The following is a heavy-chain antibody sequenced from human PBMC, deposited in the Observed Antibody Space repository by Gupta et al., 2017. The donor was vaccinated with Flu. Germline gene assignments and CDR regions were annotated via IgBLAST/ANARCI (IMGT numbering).Heavy chain of an antibody. CDR3: ARTGNGWSVYH. D-gene: IGHD3-3*01. V-gene: IGHV3-21*01. CDR2: ISSTGNFI. J-gene: IGHJ5*02. CDR1: GFTLSTYT. Sequence: EVQLVESGGGLVEPGGSLRLSCVASGFTLSTYTMNWVRQASGKGLEWVSSISSTGNFIFYADSVKGRFTISRDSAKNSLYLQMTGLRAEDTAVYYCARTGNGWSVYHWGQGTLVTVS.